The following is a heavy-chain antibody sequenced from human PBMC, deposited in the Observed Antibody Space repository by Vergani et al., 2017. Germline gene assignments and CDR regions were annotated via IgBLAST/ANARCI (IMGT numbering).Heavy chain of an antibody. Sequence: QVQLVESGGGVVQPGRSLRLSCAASGFTFSSYAMHWVRPAPGKGLEWVAVISYDGSNKYYSDSVKGRFTISRDNSKKTLYLQMNSLRAEDTAVYYCARGRLGYCSSTSCSRYWYFDLWGRGTLVTVSS. CDR2: ISYDGSNK. D-gene: IGHD2-2*01. V-gene: IGHV3-30*01. CDR1: GFTFSSYA. J-gene: IGHJ2*01. CDR3: ARGRLGYCSSTSCSRYWYFDL.